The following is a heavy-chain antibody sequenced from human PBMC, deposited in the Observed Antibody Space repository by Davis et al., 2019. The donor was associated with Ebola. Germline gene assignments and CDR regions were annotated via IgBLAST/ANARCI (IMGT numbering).Heavy chain of an antibody. J-gene: IGHJ3*02. CDR1: GGSVSSGSYY. CDR2: IYYSGST. V-gene: IGHV4-61*01. D-gene: IGHD3-16*02. Sequence: MPSETLSLTCTVSGGSVSSGSYYWSWIRQPPEKGLEWVGYIYYSGSTNCNPSLKSRVTISVDTSKNQFSLKLSSVTAADTAVYYCARASREITFRGVIVRAAFDIWGQGTMVTVSS. CDR3: ARASREITFRGVIVRAAFDI.